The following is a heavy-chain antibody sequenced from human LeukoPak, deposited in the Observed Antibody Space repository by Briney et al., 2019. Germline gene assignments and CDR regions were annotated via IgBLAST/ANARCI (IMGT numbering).Heavy chain of an antibody. D-gene: IGHD3-9*01. CDR1: GGSFSGYY. CDR2: INHSGST. V-gene: IGHV4-34*01. CDR3: ASWGGNYDILTGAIIHFDY. Sequence: SETLSLTCAVSGGSFSGYYWSWIRQPPGRGLEWVGEINHSGSTNYNPSLKSRVTISVDTSKNQFSLKLSSVTAADTAVYYCASWGGNYDILTGAIIHFDYWGQGTLVTVSS. J-gene: IGHJ4*02.